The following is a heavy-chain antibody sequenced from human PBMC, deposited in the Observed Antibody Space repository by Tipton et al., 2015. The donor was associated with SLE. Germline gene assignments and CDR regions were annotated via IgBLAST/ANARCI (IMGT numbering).Heavy chain of an antibody. Sequence: GLVTPSETLSLICTVSGGSISSSDSYWGWIRQPPGKGLEWIGTIYYSGGTFYNPSLKSRVTMSVDTSKNQFSLKLSSVTAADTAVYYCARGPVLLWFGELHAFDIWGQGTMVTVSS. J-gene: IGHJ3*02. V-gene: IGHV4-39*07. D-gene: IGHD3-10*01. CDR2: IYYSGGT. CDR1: GGSISSSDSY. CDR3: ARGPVLLWFGELHAFDI.